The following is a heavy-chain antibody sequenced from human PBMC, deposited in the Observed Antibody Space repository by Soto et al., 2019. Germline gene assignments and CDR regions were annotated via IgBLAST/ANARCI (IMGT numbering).Heavy chain of an antibody. CDR1: GFTFSSYA. J-gene: IGHJ3*02. CDR3: AKGFYDSSGYYYSAFDI. CDR2: ISGSGGST. D-gene: IGHD3-22*01. V-gene: IGHV3-23*01. Sequence: GESLKISCAASGFTFSSYAMSWVRQAPGKGLEWVSAISGSGGSTYYADSVKGRFTISRDNSKNTLYLQMNSLRAEDTAVYYCAKGFYDSSGYYYSAFDIWGQGTMVTVSS.